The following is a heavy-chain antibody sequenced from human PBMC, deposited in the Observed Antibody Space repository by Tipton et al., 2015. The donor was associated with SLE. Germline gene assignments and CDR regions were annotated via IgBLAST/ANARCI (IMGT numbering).Heavy chain of an antibody. Sequence: LRLSCTVSGGSISSGGYYWSWIRQHPGKDLELIGFIYQSGSTYYNPSLRSRVMISLDRSKNQFSLNLTSLTAADTAIYYCARDLKFLDYWGQGIHVTVSS. CDR1: GGSISSGGYY. CDR3: ARDLKFLDY. CDR2: IYQSGST. J-gene: IGHJ4*02. V-gene: IGHV4-31*03.